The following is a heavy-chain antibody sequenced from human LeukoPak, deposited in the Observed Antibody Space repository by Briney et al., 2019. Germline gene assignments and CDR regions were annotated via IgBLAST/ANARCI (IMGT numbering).Heavy chain of an antibody. J-gene: IGHJ4*02. Sequence: QTGGSLRLSCAASGFTFRNYVIHWVRQAPGKGLEWVAVTSSDLNVKLYADSVKGRFTISRDNSSSTLYLQMNSLRPEDTAIYYCAREGYYGSGSPPSLYFDYWGQGTLVTVSS. D-gene: IGHD3-10*01. CDR3: AREGYYGSGSPPSLYFDY. V-gene: IGHV3-30-3*01. CDR2: TSSDLNVK. CDR1: GFTFRNYV.